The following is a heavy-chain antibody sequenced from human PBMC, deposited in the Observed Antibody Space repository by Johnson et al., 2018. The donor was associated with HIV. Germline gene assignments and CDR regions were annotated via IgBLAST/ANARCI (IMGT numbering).Heavy chain of an antibody. D-gene: IGHD1-26*01. CDR3: ARGSYDGDAFDI. V-gene: IGHV3-11*04. CDR2: ISNSGSSV. Sequence: QVQLVESGGGLVKPGGSLRLSCAASGFTFSDYYMSWIRQAPGKGLEWVSYISNSGSSVYSADSVKGRFTISRDNAKNSLYLQLNSLRAGDTALYYCARGSYDGDAFDIWGQGTMVTVSS. J-gene: IGHJ3*02. CDR1: GFTFSDYY.